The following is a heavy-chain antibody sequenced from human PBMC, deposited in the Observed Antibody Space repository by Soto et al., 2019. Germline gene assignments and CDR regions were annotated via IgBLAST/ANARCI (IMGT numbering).Heavy chain of an antibody. V-gene: IGHV3-30*03. J-gene: IGHJ4*02. D-gene: IGHD4-17*01. CDR2: ISRDGGTK. Sequence: QVQLVESGGGVVQPGRSLRLSCAVSGFTVSTYGMHWVRQAPGKGLEWVAVISRDGGTKYYADSVKGRFTISRDNSRNTLFLQMHSLRGGDVDVWYYSGEVASVYWGRGTVVSVSS. CDR1: GFTVSTYG. CDR3: SGEVASVY.